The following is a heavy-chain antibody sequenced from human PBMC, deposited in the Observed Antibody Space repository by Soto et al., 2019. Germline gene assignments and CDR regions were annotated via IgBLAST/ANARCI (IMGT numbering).Heavy chain of an antibody. Sequence: QVQLVQSGAEVKKPGASVKVSCKASGNTFTGYYMHWVRQAPGQGLEWMGWINPNSGGTNYAQKLQGRVTMTRDKSISTAYMELGRLRSDDTAVYYCARVGSSSVVGHFDYWGQGTLVTVSS. V-gene: IGHV1-2*02. J-gene: IGHJ4*02. CDR2: INPNSGGT. CDR1: GNTFTGYY. CDR3: ARVGSSSVVGHFDY. D-gene: IGHD6-6*01.